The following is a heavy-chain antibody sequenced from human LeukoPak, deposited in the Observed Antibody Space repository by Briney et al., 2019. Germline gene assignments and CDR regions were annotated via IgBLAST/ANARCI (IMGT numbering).Heavy chain of an antibody. Sequence: GGSLRLSCAASGFTFSSYAMSWVRQAPGKGLEWVSAISGSGGSTYYADSVKGRFTISRDNSKNTLYLQMNSLRAEDTAVYYCAKSGGLYYDSSGYYLYFDYWGQGTLVTVSS. V-gene: IGHV3-23*01. CDR1: GFTFSSYA. D-gene: IGHD3-22*01. J-gene: IGHJ4*02. CDR3: AKSGGLYYDSSGYYLYFDY. CDR2: ISGSGGST.